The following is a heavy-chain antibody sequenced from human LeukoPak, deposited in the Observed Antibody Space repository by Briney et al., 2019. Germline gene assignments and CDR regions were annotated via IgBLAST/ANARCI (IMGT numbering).Heavy chain of an antibody. CDR2: INHSGST. V-gene: IGHV4-34*01. J-gene: IGHJ5*02. Sequence: SETLSLTCAVYGGSFSGYYWSWIRQPPGKGLEWIGEINHSGSTNYNPSLKSRVTISVDTSKNQFSLKLSSVTAADTAVYYCARRRITMVRGPTHNWFDPWGQGTLVTVSS. CDR3: ARRRITMVRGPTHNWFDP. D-gene: IGHD3-10*01. CDR1: GGSFSGYY.